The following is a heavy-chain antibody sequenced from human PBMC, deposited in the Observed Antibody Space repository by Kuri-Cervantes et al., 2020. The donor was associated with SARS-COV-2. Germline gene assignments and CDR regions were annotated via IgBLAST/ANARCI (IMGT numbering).Heavy chain of an antibody. V-gene: IGHV4-31*03. Sequence: SETLSLTCTVSGGSISSGGYYWSWIRQHPGKGLEWIGYIYYSGSTYYNPSLKSRVTISVDTSKNQFSLKLSSVTAADTAVYYCATNYYGSSGYYYYYGMDVWGQGTTVTVSS. CDR3: ATNYYGSSGYYYYYGMDV. D-gene: IGHD3-22*01. CDR1: GGSISSGGYY. J-gene: IGHJ6*02. CDR2: IYYSGST.